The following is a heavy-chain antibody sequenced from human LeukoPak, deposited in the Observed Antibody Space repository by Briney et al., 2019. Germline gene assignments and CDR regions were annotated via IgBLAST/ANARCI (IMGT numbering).Heavy chain of an antibody. CDR3: ARGRKGGSAL. J-gene: IGHJ4*02. CDR2: IYYSGST. V-gene: IGHV4-39*07. Sequence: SETLSLTCTVSDGSITSSTYYWGWIRQPPGKGLEWIGSIYYSGSTYYNPSLKSRVTISVDRANNQFSLKLSSVTAADTAFYYCARGRKGGSALWGQGTLVTVSS. CDR1: DGSITSSTYY. D-gene: IGHD3-10*01.